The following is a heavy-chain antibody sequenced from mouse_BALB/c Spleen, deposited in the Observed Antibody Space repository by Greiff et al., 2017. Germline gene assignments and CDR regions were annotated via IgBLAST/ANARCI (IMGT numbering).Heavy chain of an antibody. J-gene: IGHJ4*01. Sequence: QVQLKQPGAELVKPGASVKLSCKASGYTFTSYWMHWVKQRPGQGLEWIGEIDPSDSYTNYNQKFKGKATLTVDKSSSTAYMQLSSLTSEDSAVYYCARLGLRRDAMDYWGQGTSVTVSS. V-gene: IGHV1-69*02. CDR3: ARLGLRRDAMDY. CDR1: GYTFTSYW. CDR2: IDPSDSYT. D-gene: IGHD2-4*01.